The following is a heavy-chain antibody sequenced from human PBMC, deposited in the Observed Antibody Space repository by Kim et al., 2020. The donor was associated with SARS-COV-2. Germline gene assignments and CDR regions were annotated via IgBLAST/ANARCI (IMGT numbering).Heavy chain of an antibody. J-gene: IGHJ6*02. CDR2: IYYSGST. D-gene: IGHD3-10*01. CDR3: ASTPPGGGFGELGGRPSEKTKSNYYGMDV. CDR1: GGSISSGGYY. V-gene: IGHV4-31*03. Sequence: SETLSLTCTVSGGSISSGGYYWSWIRQHPGKGLEWIGYIYYSGSTYYNPSLKSRVTISVDTSKNQFSLKLSSVTAADTAVYYCASTPPGGGFGELGGRPSEKTKSNYYGMDVWGQGTTVTVSS.